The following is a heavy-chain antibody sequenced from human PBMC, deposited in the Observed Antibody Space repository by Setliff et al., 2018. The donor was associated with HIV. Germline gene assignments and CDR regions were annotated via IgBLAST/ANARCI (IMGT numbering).Heavy chain of an antibody. CDR1: GYTFSSYG. V-gene: IGHV1-18*01. D-gene: IGHD2-2*01. CDR3: ARLHCSSTSCRQTYYYYGMDV. CDR2: ISAYNGNT. Sequence: ASVKVSCKASGYTFSSYGISWVRQAPGQGVEWMGWISAYNGNTNYAQKLQGRVTMTTDTSTSTAYLELRSLRSDDTAVYYCARLHCSSTSCRQTYYYYGMDVWGQGTTVTVSS. J-gene: IGHJ6*02.